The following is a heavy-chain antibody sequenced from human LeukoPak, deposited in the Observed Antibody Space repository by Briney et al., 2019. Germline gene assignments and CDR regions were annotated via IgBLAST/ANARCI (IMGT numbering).Heavy chain of an antibody. CDR1: GFTVSSYY. J-gene: IGHJ4*02. CDR3: AVRTYYDTLTGYYDLIFDY. D-gene: IGHD3-9*01. CDR2: IYSGGCT. Sequence: GGSLRLSCAASGFTVSSYYVIGVRGAPGKGREWVSVIYSGGCTYYADSVKGRFTISRDNSKNTLYLQMNSLRAEDTAVYYCAVRTYYDTLTGYYDLIFDYWGQGNLVTVSS. V-gene: IGHV3-53*01.